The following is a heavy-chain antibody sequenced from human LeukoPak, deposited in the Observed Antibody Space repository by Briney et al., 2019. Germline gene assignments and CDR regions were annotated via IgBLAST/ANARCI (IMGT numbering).Heavy chain of an antibody. CDR1: GFTFSNYA. Sequence: GGSLRLSCAASGFTFSNYAMTWVRQAPGKGLEWVSTISGSGGGTYYADSVKGRFTISRDNSKNTLYLQMTSLRPADTAVYYCAEQFRGGIVDYRGQGALVTVSS. CDR3: AEQFRGGIVDY. D-gene: IGHD3-16*01. V-gene: IGHV3-23*01. J-gene: IGHJ4*02. CDR2: ISGSGGGT.